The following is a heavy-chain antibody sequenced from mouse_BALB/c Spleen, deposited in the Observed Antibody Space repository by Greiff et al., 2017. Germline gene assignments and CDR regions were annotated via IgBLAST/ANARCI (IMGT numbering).Heavy chain of an antibody. J-gene: IGHJ2*01. Sequence: EVQRVESGGDLVKPGGSLKLSCAASGFTFSSYGMSWVRQTPDKRLEWVATISSGGSYTYYPDSVKGRFTISRDNAKNTLYLQMSSLKSEDTAMYYCARHHRYEEGYYFDYWGQGTTLTVSS. CDR3: ARHHRYEEGYYFDY. D-gene: IGHD2-14*01. V-gene: IGHV5-6*01. CDR2: ISSGGSYT. CDR1: GFTFSSYG.